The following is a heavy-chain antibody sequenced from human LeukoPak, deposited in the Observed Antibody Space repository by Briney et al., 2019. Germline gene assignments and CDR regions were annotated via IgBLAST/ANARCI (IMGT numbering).Heavy chain of an antibody. J-gene: IGHJ4*02. V-gene: IGHV1-2*02. CDR1: GYTFTGYY. Sequence: GASVKVSCKASGYTFTGYYMHWVRQAPGQGLEWMGWINPNSGGTNYAQKFQGRVTMTRDTSISTAYMELSRLRSDDTAVYYCARDSDVLRYFDWLGYFDYWGQGTLVTVSS. CDR2: INPNSGGT. D-gene: IGHD3-9*01. CDR3: ARDSDVLRYFDWLGYFDY.